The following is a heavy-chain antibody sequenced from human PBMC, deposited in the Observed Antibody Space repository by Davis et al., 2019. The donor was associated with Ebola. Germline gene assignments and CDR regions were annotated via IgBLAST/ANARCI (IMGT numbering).Heavy chain of an antibody. J-gene: IGHJ5*02. V-gene: IGHV1-8*01. CDR1: GYTFTSYD. Sequence: ASVKVSCKASGYTFTSYDINWVRQAPGQGLEWMGWMNPNSGNTGYAQKFQGRVTMTRNTSISTAYMELSSLRSEDTAVYYCARGRFLEWLFAGGSWGQGTLVTVSS. D-gene: IGHD3-3*01. CDR3: ARGRFLEWLFAGGS. CDR2: MNPNSGNT.